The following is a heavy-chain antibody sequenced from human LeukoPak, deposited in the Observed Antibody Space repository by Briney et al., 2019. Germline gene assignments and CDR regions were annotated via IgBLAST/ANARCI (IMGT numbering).Heavy chain of an antibody. CDR3: ANGGGSSTSPNDY. V-gene: IGHV3-23*01. Sequence: GGSLRLSCAASGLTFSSYAMSWVRQAPGKGLEWVSAISGSGGSTYYADSVKGRFTISRDNSKNTLYLQMNSLRAEDTAVYYCANGGGSSTSPNDYWGQGTLVTVSS. CDR2: ISGSGGST. D-gene: IGHD2-2*01. CDR1: GLTFSSYA. J-gene: IGHJ4*02.